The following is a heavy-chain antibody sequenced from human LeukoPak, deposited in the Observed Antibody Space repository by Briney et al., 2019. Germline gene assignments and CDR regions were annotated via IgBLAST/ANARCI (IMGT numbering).Heavy chain of an antibody. CDR1: GFTFSSYG. V-gene: IGHV3-30*18. J-gene: IGHJ6*04. Sequence: GGSLRLSCAAPGFTFSSYGMHWVRQAPGKGLEWVAVISYDGSNKYYADSVKGRFTISRDNSKNTLYLQMNSLRAEDTAVYYCAKEGITMVRGVPYYYGMDVWGKGTTVTVSS. CDR2: ISYDGSNK. D-gene: IGHD3-10*01. CDR3: AKEGITMVRGVPYYYGMDV.